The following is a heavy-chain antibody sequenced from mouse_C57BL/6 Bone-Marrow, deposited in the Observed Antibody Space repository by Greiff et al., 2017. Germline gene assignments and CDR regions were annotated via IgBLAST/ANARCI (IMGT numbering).Heavy chain of an antibody. J-gene: IGHJ2*01. D-gene: IGHD2-12*01. CDR3: DSHPYYFDY. Sequence: QVQLQQSGPELAKPGASVKLSCKASGYTFTSYWMHWVKQRPGQGLEWIGYIYPSSGYTKYNQKFKDKATLTADKSSSTAYMQLSSLTSEDSAGYYCDSHPYYFDYWGQGTTLTVSS. CDR2: IYPSSGYT. V-gene: IGHV1-7*01. CDR1: GYTFTSYW.